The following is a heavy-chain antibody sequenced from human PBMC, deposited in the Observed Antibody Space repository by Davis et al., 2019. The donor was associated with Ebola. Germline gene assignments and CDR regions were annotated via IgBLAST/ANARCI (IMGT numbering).Heavy chain of an antibody. CDR1: GYTFTSYD. J-gene: IGHJ4*02. V-gene: IGHV1-18*01. CDR3: ARDQLLFSRYYFDY. Sequence: ASVKVSCKASGYTFTSYDISWVRQAPGQGLEWMGWISAYNGNTNYAQKLQGRVTMTTDTSTSTAYMELRSLRSDDTAVYYCARDQLLFSRYYFDYWGQGTLVTVSS. D-gene: IGHD2-2*01. CDR2: ISAYNGNT.